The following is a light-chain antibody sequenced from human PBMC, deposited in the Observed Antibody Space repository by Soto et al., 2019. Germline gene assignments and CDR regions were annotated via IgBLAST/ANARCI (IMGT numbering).Light chain of an antibody. Sequence: QAVVTQPPSASGTPGQGFTILCSGSTSNIGTNTVNWYQQLPGTAPKALIHTNNQRPSGVPDRFSGSKSGTSASLAISGLQSEDEAHYYCAAWDDSLTALVFGGGTKLTVL. CDR2: TNN. J-gene: IGLJ2*01. V-gene: IGLV1-44*01. CDR3: AAWDDSLTALV. CDR1: TSNIGTNT.